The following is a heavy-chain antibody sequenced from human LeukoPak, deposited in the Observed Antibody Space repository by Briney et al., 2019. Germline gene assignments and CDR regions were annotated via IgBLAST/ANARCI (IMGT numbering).Heavy chain of an antibody. V-gene: IGHV4-30-2*01. CDR2: IYHSGST. J-gene: IGHJ4*02. Sequence: SETLSLTCAVSGGSISSGGYSWSWIRQPPGKGLEWIGYIYHSGSTYYNPSLKSRVTISVDTSKNQFSLKLSSVTAADTAVYYCARLGMFDYWGQGTLVTVSS. CDR1: GGSISSGGYS. CDR3: ARLGMFDY.